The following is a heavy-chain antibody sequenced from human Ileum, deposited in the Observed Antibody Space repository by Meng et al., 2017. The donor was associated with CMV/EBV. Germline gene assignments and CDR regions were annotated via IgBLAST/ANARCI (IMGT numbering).Heavy chain of an antibody. Sequence: GESLKISCAASGFTFGDYGMSWVRQPPGKGLEWVSAINWNGGSTGYAASVKGRFTISRDNAKNSLYLQMNSLRAEDTALSRCVRGALGCSTTSCYLDYWGQGTLVTVSS. V-gene: IGHV3-20*01. J-gene: IGHJ4*02. CDR2: INWNGGST. CDR3: VRGALGCSTTSCYLDY. CDR1: GFTFGDYG. D-gene: IGHD2-2*01.